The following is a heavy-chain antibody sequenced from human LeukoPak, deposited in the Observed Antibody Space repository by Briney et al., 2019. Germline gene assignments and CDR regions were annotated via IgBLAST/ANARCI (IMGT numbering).Heavy chain of an antibody. D-gene: IGHD2-15*01. CDR2: IYNSGST. CDR3: ARAPLVVAATYFDY. J-gene: IGHJ4*02. Sequence: SETLSLTCAVYGGSFSGYYWSWIRQPPGKGLEWIGYIYNSGSTNYNPSLKSRVTISVDTSKNQFSLKLSSVTAADTAVYYCARAPLVVAATYFDYWGQGTLVTVSS. V-gene: IGHV4-59*01. CDR1: GGSFSGYY.